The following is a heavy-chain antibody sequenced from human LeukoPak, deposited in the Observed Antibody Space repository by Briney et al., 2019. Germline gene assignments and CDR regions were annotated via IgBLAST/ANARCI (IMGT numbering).Heavy chain of an antibody. CDR1: GFTFNDFA. V-gene: IGHV3-23*01. CDR3: AKNLGPFDV. J-gene: IGHJ3*01. Sequence: GGSLRLSCAASGFTFNDFAMTWVRQAPGKGLEWVSSIGDAGTYYADSVKGRFTISRDNSKNMLYLQLSSLRAGDTAMYYCAKNLGPFDVRGQGTMVTVSS. CDR2: IGDAGT. D-gene: IGHD3-16*01.